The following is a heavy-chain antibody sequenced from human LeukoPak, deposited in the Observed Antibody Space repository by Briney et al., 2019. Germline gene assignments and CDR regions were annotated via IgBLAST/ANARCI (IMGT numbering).Heavy chain of an antibody. J-gene: IGHJ4*02. CDR2: INHSGST. CDR3: ASSDYDSSGYYYAPVNY. V-gene: IGHV4-30-2*01. D-gene: IGHD3-22*01. CDR1: GGSISSGGYY. Sequence: SQTLSLTCTVSGGSISSGGYYWSWIRQPPGKGLEWIGEINHSGSTNYNPSLKSRVTISVDTSKNQFSLKLSSVTAADTAVYYCASSDYDSSGYYYAPVNYWGQGTLVTVSS.